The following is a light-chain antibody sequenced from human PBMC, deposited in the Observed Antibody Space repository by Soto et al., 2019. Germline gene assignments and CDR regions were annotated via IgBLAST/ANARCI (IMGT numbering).Light chain of an antibody. J-gene: IGKJ1*01. CDR1: QSVRSN. CDR3: QQYYSYSWT. Sequence: MTQSPATLSVSPGEGVTLSCRAGQSVRSNLAWYQQKPGKAPKLLIYAASTLQSGVPSRFSGSGSGTDFTLTISCLQSEDFATYYCQQYYSYSWTFGQGTKVEIK. CDR2: AAS. V-gene: IGKV1-8*01.